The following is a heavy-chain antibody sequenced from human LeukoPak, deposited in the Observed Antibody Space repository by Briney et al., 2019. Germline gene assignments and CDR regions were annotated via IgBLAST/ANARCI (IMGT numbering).Heavy chain of an antibody. CDR3: ARAHYDSSGYYCLDY. J-gene: IGHJ4*02. CDR1: TYTFTRYG. V-gene: IGHV1-18*01. D-gene: IGHD3-22*01. CDR2: ISGYNGNT. Sequence: GASVKVSCKASTYTFTRYGISWVRQAPGQGLEWMGWISGYNGNTNYAQKFLGRVSMTADTATSTAYMELRSLTSEDTAVYYCARAHYDSSGYYCLDYWGQGTLVTVSS.